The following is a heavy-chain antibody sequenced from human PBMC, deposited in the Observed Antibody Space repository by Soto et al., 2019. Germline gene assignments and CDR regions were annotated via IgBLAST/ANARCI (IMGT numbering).Heavy chain of an antibody. V-gene: IGHV4-59*08. CDR3: ARLEGLATISYYFDY. D-gene: IGHD3-9*01. Sequence: SETLSLTCTVSGGSISSYYWSWIRQPPGKGLEWIGYIYYTGGTNYNPSLKSRVTISVDTSKNQFSLKLDSVTAADSAVYFCARLEGLATISYYFDYWGQGTLVTVSS. CDR1: GGSISSYY. CDR2: IYYTGGT. J-gene: IGHJ4*02.